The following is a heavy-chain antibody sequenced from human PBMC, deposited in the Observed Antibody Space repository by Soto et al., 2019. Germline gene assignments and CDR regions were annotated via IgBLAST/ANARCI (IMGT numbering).Heavy chain of an antibody. CDR3: ARVPHCGGAPGCCGMDV. J-gene: IGHJ6*02. D-gene: IGHD2-21*01. Sequence: QVQLVQSGAEVKKPGASVKVSCKASGYTFTSDGVSWVRQAPGQGLAGMGWISGYNGNTNYAQRFRDTVTLTTDTATSTAYMELRSLRSDDSAVYYCARVPHCGGAPGCCGMDVWGQGTTSTVSS. CDR1: GYTFTSDG. V-gene: IGHV1-18*04. CDR2: ISGYNGNT.